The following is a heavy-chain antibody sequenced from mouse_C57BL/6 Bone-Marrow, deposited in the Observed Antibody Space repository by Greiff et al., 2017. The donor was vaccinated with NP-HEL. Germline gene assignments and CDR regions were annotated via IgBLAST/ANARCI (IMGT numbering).Heavy chain of an antibody. Sequence: EVQLVESGGGLVKPGGSLKLSCAASGFTFSSYAMSWVRQTPEKRLEWVATISDGGSYTYYPDNVKGRFTISRDNAKNNRYLQMSHLKSEDTAMYYCARDPYYAMDYWGQGTSVTVSS. CDR2: ISDGGSYT. CDR1: GFTFSSYA. CDR3: ARDPYYAMDY. J-gene: IGHJ4*01. V-gene: IGHV5-4*01.